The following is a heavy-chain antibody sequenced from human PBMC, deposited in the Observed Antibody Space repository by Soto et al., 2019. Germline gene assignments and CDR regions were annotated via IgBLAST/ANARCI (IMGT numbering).Heavy chain of an antibody. CDR1: GGTFSSYA. Sequence: SVKVSCKASGGTFSSYAISWVRQAPGQGLEWMGWISPTNGTANYAQKFQGRVTMTTDASTSTAYMELRSLRSDDTAVYYCARPLLGFSGGYYYYYMDVWGKGTTVTVSS. V-gene: IGHV1-69*05. CDR2: ISPTNGTA. D-gene: IGHD3-10*01. CDR3: ARPLLGFSGGYYYYYMDV. J-gene: IGHJ6*03.